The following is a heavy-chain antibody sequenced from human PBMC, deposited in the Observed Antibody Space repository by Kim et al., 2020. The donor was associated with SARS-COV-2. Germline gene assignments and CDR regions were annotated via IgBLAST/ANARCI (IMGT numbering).Heavy chain of an antibody. CDR1: GGSFSGYY. J-gene: IGHJ6*02. CDR2: INHSGST. CDR3: ARGGRDGYNYFRGGSLDV. Sequence: SETLSLTCAVYGGSFSGYYWSWIRQPPGKGLEWIGEINHSGSTNYNPSLKSRVTISVDTSKNQFSLKLSSVTAADTDVYYCARGGRDGYNYFRGGSLDVWGQGTTVTVSS. D-gene: IGHD5-12*01. V-gene: IGHV4-34*01.